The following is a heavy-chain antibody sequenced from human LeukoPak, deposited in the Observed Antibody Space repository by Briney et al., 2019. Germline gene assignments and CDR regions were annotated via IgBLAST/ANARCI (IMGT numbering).Heavy chain of an antibody. J-gene: IGHJ5*02. Sequence: SETLSLTCTVSGGSISSYYWSWIRQPAGKGLEWIGRIYTSGSTNHNPSLKSRVTMSVDTSKNQFSLKLSSVTAADTAVYYCAREHYYDSSLWFDPWGQGTLVTVSS. CDR1: GGSISSYY. CDR2: IYTSGST. CDR3: AREHYYDSSLWFDP. D-gene: IGHD3-22*01. V-gene: IGHV4-4*07.